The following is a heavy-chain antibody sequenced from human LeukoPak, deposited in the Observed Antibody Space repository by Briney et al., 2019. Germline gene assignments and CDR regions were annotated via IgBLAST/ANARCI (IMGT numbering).Heavy chain of an antibody. CDR1: GGSIRSYY. J-gene: IGHJ4*02. CDR3: AREVYSSGWYDY. CDR2: IYYSGST. Sequence: PSETLSLTCTVSGGSIRSYYWSWIRQPPGKGLEWIGYIYYSGSTNYNPSLKSRVTISVDTSKNQFSLKLSSVTAADTAVYYCAREVYSSGWYDYWGQGTLVTVSS. D-gene: IGHD6-19*01. V-gene: IGHV4-59*01.